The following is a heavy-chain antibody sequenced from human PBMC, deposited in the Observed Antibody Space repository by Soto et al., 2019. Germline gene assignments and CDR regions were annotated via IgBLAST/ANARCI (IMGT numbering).Heavy chain of an antibody. CDR1: GGTFSSYA. CDR3: ARGDSSGYYFIRRGYYYYVMDV. V-gene: IGHV1-69*13. Sequence: SVKVSCKASGGTFSSYAISWVRQAPGQGLEWMGGIIPIFGTANYAQKLQGRVTITADESPSTGYMELSRLRSEDTAVYYCARGDSSGYYFIRRGYYYYVMDVWGQGSKVTVSS. D-gene: IGHD3-22*01. CDR2: IIPIFGTA. J-gene: IGHJ6*02.